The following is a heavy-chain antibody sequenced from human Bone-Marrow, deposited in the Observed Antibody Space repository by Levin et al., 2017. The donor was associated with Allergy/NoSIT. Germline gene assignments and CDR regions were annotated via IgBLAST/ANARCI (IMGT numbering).Heavy chain of an antibody. V-gene: IGHV3-33*01. CDR1: GFTFSSYG. Sequence: GESLKISCAASGFTFSSYGMHWVRQAPGKGLEWVAVIWYDGSNKYYADSVKGRFTISRDNSKNTLYLQMNSLRAEDTAVYYCARERSYYDSSGPADYWGQGTLVTVSS. CDR3: ARERSYYDSSGPADY. CDR2: IWYDGSNK. D-gene: IGHD3-22*01. J-gene: IGHJ4*02.